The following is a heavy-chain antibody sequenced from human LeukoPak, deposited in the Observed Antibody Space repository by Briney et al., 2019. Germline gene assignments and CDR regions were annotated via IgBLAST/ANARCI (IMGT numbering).Heavy chain of an antibody. V-gene: IGHV3-9*01. J-gene: IGHJ4*02. Sequence: GGSLRLSCAASGFTFDDYAMHWVRQAPGKGLEWVSGISWNSGSIGYADSVKGRFTISRDNAKNSLYLQMNSLRAEDTALYYCAKVEGYSSSWYYFDYWGQGTLVTVSS. CDR2: ISWNSGSI. CDR1: GFTFDDYA. CDR3: AKVEGYSSSWYYFDY. D-gene: IGHD6-13*01.